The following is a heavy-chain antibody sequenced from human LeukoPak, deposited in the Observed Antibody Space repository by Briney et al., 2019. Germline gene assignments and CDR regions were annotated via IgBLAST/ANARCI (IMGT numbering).Heavy chain of an antibody. CDR3: ARDGDYYGSGSYYGY. CDR2: IWYDGSNK. J-gene: IGHJ4*02. CDR1: EFTVSSNY. V-gene: IGHV3-33*08. D-gene: IGHD3-10*01. Sequence: GGSLRLSCAASEFTVSSNYMNWVRQAPGKGLEWVAVIWYDGSNKYYADSVKGRFTISRDNSKNTLYLQMNSLRAEDTAVYYCARDGDYYGSGSYYGYWGQGTLVTVSS.